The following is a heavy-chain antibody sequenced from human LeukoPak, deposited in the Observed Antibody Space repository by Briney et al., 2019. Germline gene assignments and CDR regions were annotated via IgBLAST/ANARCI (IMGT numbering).Heavy chain of an antibody. J-gene: IGHJ4*02. CDR3: ARVAAYYYDSSGYYYVGNLDY. V-gene: IGHV3-11*01. Sequence: GGSLRLSCAASGFTFSDYYMSWIRQAPGKGLEWVSYISSSGSTIYYADSVKGRFTISRDNAKNSLYLQMNSLRAEDTAVYYCARVAAYYYDSSGYYYVGNLDYWGQGTLVTVSS. D-gene: IGHD3-22*01. CDR1: GFTFSDYY. CDR2: ISSSGSTI.